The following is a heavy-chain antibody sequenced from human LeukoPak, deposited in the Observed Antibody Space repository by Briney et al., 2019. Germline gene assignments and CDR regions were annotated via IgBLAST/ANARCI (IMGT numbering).Heavy chain of an antibody. CDR1: GYTFTSYY. V-gene: IGHV1-46*01. CDR3: ARERKTYYYDSSGYYSSRRVDY. D-gene: IGHD3-22*01. Sequence: ASVKVSCKASGYTFTSYYMHWVRQAPGQGLEWVGIINPSGGSTSYAQKFQGRVTMTRNTSISTAYMELSSLRSEDTAVYYCARERKTYYYDSSGYYSSRRVDYWGQGTLVTVSS. J-gene: IGHJ4*02. CDR2: INPSGGST.